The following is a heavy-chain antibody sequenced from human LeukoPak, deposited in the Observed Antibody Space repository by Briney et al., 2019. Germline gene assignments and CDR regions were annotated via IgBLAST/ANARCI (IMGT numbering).Heavy chain of an antibody. V-gene: IGHV3-21*01. J-gene: IGHJ4*02. CDR1: GFTVSSNS. CDR3: ARKNGLDY. Sequence: PGGSLRLSCTVSGFTVSSNSMSWVRQAPGKGLEWVSSISSSSSYIYYADSVKGRFTISRDNAKNSLYLQMNNLRVEDTAVYYCARKNGLDYWGQGALVTVSS. CDR2: ISSSSSYI. D-gene: IGHD2-8*01.